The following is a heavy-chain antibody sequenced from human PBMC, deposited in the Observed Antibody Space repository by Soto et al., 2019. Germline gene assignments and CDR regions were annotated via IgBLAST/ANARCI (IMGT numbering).Heavy chain of an antibody. V-gene: IGHV4-59*01. Sequence: SETLSLTRTVSGGSISSYYWSWIRQPPGKGLKWIGYIYYSGSTNYNTSLKSRVTISVDTSKNQFSLTLSSVTAADTAVYYCARSAPDYVYVWGSYPQLYYFDYWGQGTLVTVSA. D-gene: IGHD3-16*02. CDR2: IYYSGST. J-gene: IGHJ4*02. CDR1: GGSISSYY. CDR3: ARSAPDYVYVWGSYPQLYYFDY.